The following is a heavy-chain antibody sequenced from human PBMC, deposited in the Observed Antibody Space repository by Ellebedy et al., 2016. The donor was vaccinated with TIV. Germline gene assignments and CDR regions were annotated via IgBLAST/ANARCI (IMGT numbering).Heavy chain of an antibody. V-gene: IGHV4-59*01. J-gene: IGHJ3*02. CDR1: GGSITSYY. D-gene: IGHD5-18*01. Sequence: MPSETLSLTCTVSGGSITSYYWSWIRQPPGKGLEWFGYIYYSGSTNYNPSLKSRVTISVDTSKNQFSLKLNSVTAADTAVYYCARGPNYTYGWAFDIWGQGTMVTVSS. CDR3: ARGPNYTYGWAFDI. CDR2: IYYSGST.